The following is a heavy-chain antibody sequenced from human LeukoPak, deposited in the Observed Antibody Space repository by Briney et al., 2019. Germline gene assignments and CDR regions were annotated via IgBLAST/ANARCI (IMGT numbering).Heavy chain of an antibody. V-gene: IGHV4-59*12. CDR3: ARDPGD. J-gene: IGHJ4*02. Sequence: SETLSLTCTVSGDSISSYFWTWIRQPPGKGLEWIGFIYHSGTSSYNPSLKSRVTMSVDTSKNQFSLKLSSVTAADTAVYYCARDPGDWGQGTLVTVSS. CDR1: GDSISSYF. CDR2: IYHSGTS. D-gene: IGHD1-14*01.